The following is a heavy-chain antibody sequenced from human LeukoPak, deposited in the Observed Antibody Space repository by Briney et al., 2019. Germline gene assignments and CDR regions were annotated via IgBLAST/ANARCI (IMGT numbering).Heavy chain of an antibody. V-gene: IGHV3-7*01. CDR2: IKQDGSEG. J-gene: IGHJ4*02. Sequence: GGSLRLSCAASGFTFSDYWMTWVRQAPGKGLEWVANIKQDGSEGYYVDSVKGRFTISRDNAKNSLYLQMNSLRAEDTAVYYCAREKDIVVVPAAPKGFHYWGQGTLVTVSS. CDR3: AREKDIVVVPAAPKGFHY. CDR1: GFTFSDYW. D-gene: IGHD2-2*01.